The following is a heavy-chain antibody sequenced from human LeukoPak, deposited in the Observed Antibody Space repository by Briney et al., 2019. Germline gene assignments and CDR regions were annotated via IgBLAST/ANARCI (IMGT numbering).Heavy chain of an antibody. J-gene: IGHJ4*02. D-gene: IGHD6-19*01. CDR1: GGSFSGYY. CDR2: INHSGST. CDR3: ARFAGWMPRPRIDY. V-gene: IGHV4-34*01. Sequence: PSETLSLTCVVYGGSFSGYYWSWIRQPPGKGLEWIGDINHSGSTNYNPSLKSRVTVSVDTSKNQFSLNLSSVTAADTAVYYCARFAGWMPRPRIDYWGQGTLVTVSS.